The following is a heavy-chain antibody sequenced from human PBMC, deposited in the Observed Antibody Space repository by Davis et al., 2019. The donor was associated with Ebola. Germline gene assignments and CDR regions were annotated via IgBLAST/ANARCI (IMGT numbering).Heavy chain of an antibody. V-gene: IGHV1-69*13. CDR2: IIPTFGTA. CDR3: AREGGGGILSYTPYYFDY. CDR1: GGTFSSYA. D-gene: IGHD2-15*01. Sequence: SVKVSCKASGGTFSSYAISWVRQAPGQGLEWMGGIIPTFGTANYAQKFQGRVTITADESTNTAYMELDSLGSEDTAVYYCAREGGGGILSYTPYYFDYWGQGTLVTVSS. J-gene: IGHJ4*02.